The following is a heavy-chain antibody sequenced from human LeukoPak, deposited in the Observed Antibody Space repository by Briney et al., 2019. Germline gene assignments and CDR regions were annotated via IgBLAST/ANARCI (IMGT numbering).Heavy chain of an antibody. CDR3: ARDTYQTLLYGVRAFDN. J-gene: IGHJ3*02. D-gene: IGHD2-2*02. CDR1: GGSISSGGYY. CDR2: SYYSGST. V-gene: IGHV4-31*03. Sequence: SQTLSLTCTVSGGSISSGGYYWSWIRQQPGKGLEWIGYSYYSGSTYYNPSLKSRVTISVDTSKNQFSLKLSSVTAADTAVYYCARDTYQTLLYGVRAFDNWGQGTMVTVSS.